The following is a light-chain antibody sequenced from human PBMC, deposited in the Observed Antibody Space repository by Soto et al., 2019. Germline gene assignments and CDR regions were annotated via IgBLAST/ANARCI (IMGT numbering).Light chain of an antibody. J-gene: IGKJ5*01. V-gene: IGKV3D-15*01. CDR2: GAS. CDR1: QSVSSN. Sequence: EIVMTQSPATLSVSPGERATLSCRASQSVSSNLAWYQQKPGQAPRLLIYGASIRATGNPARFSGSGSGTEFTLTISSLQSEDFAVYYCQQYNNWPAITFGQGTRLEIK. CDR3: QQYNNWPAIT.